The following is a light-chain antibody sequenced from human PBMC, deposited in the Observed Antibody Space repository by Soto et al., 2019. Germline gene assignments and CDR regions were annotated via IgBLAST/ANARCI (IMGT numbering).Light chain of an antibody. Sequence: AIQLTQSPSSLSASVGDRVTITCRASQDIRGALAWYQQKPGKPPKLLIFDVSSLQSGVPSSFSGSGSGTDFTLTISSLQAEDFATYYCQQFNTYPITFGQGTRLEIK. CDR2: DVS. CDR3: QQFNTYPIT. J-gene: IGKJ5*01. V-gene: IGKV1-13*02. CDR1: QDIRGA.